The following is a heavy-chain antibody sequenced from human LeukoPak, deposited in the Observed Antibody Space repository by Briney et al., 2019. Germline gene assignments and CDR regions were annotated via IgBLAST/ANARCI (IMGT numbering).Heavy chain of an antibody. J-gene: IGHJ4*02. V-gene: IGHV4-31*03. Sequence: SETLSLTCSVSGGSITCGRYYRTWIRQYPEKGLEWIGYSYYTGSTHYKPSLKSRAAISLDKSKNQFSLNLTSATAADTAVYYCARATYDLLTGYYLDSWGQGTLVTVSS. CDR2: SYYTGST. CDR1: GGSITCGRYY. D-gene: IGHD3-9*01. CDR3: ARATYDLLTGYYLDS.